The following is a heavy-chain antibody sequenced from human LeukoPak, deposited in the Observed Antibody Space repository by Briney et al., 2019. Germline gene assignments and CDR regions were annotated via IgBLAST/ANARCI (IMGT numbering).Heavy chain of an antibody. J-gene: IGHJ4*02. CDR1: GYSFIDSY. CDR3: GSEATAIGGVIVRVAY. D-gene: IGHD3-16*02. Sequence: ASVKVPCKTSGYSFIDSYMQWARQAPGQGLEWMGWINPKTGDTKYAQTFQGRVTMTRDTSIRTTYMELSSLRSDDTAIYYCGSEATAIGGVIVRVAYWGQGTLVSVSS. CDR2: INPKTGDT. V-gene: IGHV1-2*02.